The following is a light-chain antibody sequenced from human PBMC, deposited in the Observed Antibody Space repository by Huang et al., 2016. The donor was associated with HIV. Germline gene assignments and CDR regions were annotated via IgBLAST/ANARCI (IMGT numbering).Light chain of an antibody. CDR2: DAS. Sequence: EIVLTQSPATLSLSPGERATLSCRASQRVRSYLAWYQQKPGQAPRLLIYDASNRATGIPAMFSGSGSGTDFTLTISNLQSEDFAVYYCQQRSAWPLTFGGGTKVEI. CDR3: QQRSAWPLT. V-gene: IGKV3-11*01. J-gene: IGKJ4*01. CDR1: QRVRSY.